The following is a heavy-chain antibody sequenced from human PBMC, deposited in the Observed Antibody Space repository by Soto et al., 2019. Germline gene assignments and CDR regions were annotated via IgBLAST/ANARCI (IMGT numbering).Heavy chain of an antibody. CDR3: ARVTFDHFVHWFDP. J-gene: IGHJ5*02. V-gene: IGHV6-1*01. CDR2: TYFRSKWYN. CDR1: GDSVSSKTAA. Sequence: SQTLSLTCAISGDSVSSKTAAWNWIRQSPSRCLEWLGRTYFRSKWYNDYAISVKSRITINPDTSKNQFSLLLNSVTPEDTAVYYCARVTFDHFVHWFDPWGQGTLVTVSS. D-gene: IGHD3-9*01.